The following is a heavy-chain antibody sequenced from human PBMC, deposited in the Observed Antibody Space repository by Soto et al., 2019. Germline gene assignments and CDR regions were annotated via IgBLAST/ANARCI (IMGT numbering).Heavy chain of an antibody. CDR3: ARDWSGYSSYYYGMDV. D-gene: IGHD3-3*01. J-gene: IGHJ6*04. V-gene: IGHV1-18*04. CDR1: GYTFTSYG. Sequence: QVQLVQSGAEVKKPGASVKVSCKASGYTFTSYGISWERQAPGQGLEWMGWIRAYNGNTNYAQKLQGRVTMTTDTSSSTDYMELRSLRSDDTAVYYCARDWSGYSSYYYGMDVWGKGPTVTVSS. CDR2: IRAYNGNT.